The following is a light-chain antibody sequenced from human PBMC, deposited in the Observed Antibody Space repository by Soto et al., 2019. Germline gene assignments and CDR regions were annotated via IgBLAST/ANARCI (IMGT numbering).Light chain of an antibody. CDR1: SSDVGGYHY. Sequence: QSVLTQPASVSASPGQSITISCTGTSSDVGGYHYVSWYQRHPNKAPKLIIYEVSNRPSGVSNRFYGSKSGNTASLSISGRQAEDEADYYCSSYTSFNTLVFGGGTKLTVL. V-gene: IGLV2-14*01. CDR3: SSYTSFNTLV. J-gene: IGLJ3*02. CDR2: EVS.